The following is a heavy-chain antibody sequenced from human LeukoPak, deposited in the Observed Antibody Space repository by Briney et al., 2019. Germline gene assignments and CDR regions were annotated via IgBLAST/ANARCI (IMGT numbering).Heavy chain of an antibody. Sequence: PWGSLRLSCAASGFTVSGNYMSWVRQAPGKGLEWVSVIYSAGSNYYADSVRGRFTISRDNSKNALYLQMNSLRAEDTAVYYCARDRPYCHDNWGQGTLVTVSS. J-gene: IGHJ4*02. D-gene: IGHD2-15*01. CDR2: IYSAGSN. CDR3: ARDRPYCHDN. V-gene: IGHV3-53*01. CDR1: GFTVSGNY.